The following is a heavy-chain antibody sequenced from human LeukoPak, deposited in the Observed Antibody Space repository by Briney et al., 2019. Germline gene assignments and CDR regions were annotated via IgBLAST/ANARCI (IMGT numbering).Heavy chain of an antibody. V-gene: IGHV1-2*02. D-gene: IGHD1-26*01. Sequence: AASVKVSCKASGYTFTSYYMHWVRQAPGQGLEWMGWINPNSGGTNYAQKFQGRVTMTRDTSISTAYMELSRLRSDDTAVYYCARLFDPIVGATTPIAWGQGTLVTVSS. CDR2: INPNSGGT. CDR3: ARLFDPIVGATTPIA. J-gene: IGHJ5*02. CDR1: GYTFTSYY.